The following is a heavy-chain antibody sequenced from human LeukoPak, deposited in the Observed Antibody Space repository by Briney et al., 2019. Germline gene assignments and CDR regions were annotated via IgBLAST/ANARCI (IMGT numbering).Heavy chain of an antibody. J-gene: IGHJ4*02. V-gene: IGHV1-18*01. Sequence: ASVKVSCKASGYTFNRYGMSWVRQAPGQGLEWMGWISAYNGNTNYAQKLQGRVTMPTDTSTKTAYMELRSLRSDDTAVYYCASGYCSGGSCYGLLDYWGQGTLVIVSS. D-gene: IGHD2-15*01. CDR2: ISAYNGNT. CDR3: ASGYCSGGSCYGLLDY. CDR1: GYTFNRYG.